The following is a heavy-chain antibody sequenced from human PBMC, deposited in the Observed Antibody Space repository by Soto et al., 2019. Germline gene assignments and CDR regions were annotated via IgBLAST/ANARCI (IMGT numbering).Heavy chain of an antibody. CDR3: ARGRGAVTTPGVMGPLDY. D-gene: IGHD1-1*01. J-gene: IGHJ4*02. CDR1: GGTFSTFT. V-gene: IGHV1-69*01. CDR2: ITPMFTTT. Sequence: QEQLVQSGAEVKKPGSSVKVSCRASGGTFSTFTISWVRQAPGQGPEWIGGITPMFTTTRYAQMFRGRVTITADESTNTVYMELNSLRSEDTAVYFCARGRGAVTTPGVMGPLDYWGQGTPVTVSS.